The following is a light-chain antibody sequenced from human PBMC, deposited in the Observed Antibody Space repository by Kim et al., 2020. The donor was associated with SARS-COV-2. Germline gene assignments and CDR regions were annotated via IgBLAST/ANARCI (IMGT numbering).Light chain of an antibody. CDR3: QQYYSTPPIT. CDR1: QSVLYSSNNKNY. J-gene: IGKJ5*01. CDR2: WAS. Sequence: DIVMTQSPDSLAVSLGERATINCKSSQSVLYSSNNKNYLAWYQQKPGQPPKLLIYWASTRESGVPDRFSGSGSGTDFTITISSLQAEDVAVYYCQQYYSTPPITFGQGTRLGIK. V-gene: IGKV4-1*01.